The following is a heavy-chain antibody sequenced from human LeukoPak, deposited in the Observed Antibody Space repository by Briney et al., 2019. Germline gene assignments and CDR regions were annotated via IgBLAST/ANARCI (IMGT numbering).Heavy chain of an antibody. D-gene: IGHD6-19*01. J-gene: IGHJ4*02. CDR2: INHSGST. CDR3: ARAPGKAVAGSLDY. V-gene: IGHV4-34*01. Sequence: SETLSLTCAVYGGSFSGYYWSWIRQPPGKGLEWIGEINHSGSTNYNPSLKSRVTISVDTSKNQFSLKLSSVTAADTAVYYCARAPGKAVAGSLDYWGQGTLVTVSS. CDR1: GGSFSGYY.